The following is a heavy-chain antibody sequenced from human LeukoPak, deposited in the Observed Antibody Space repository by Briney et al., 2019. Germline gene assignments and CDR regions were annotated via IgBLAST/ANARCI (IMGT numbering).Heavy chain of an antibody. CDR1: GGSISSYY. CDR3: ARAVGSGSFQTYYYYMDV. V-gene: IGHV4-4*07. D-gene: IGHD3-10*01. J-gene: IGHJ6*03. Sequence: SETLSLTCTVSGGSISSYYWSWIRQPAGKGLEWIGGIYTSGSTNYNPSLKSRVTMSVDTSKNQFSLKLSSVTAADTAVYYCARAVGSGSFQTYYYYMDVWGKGTTVTISS. CDR2: IYTSGST.